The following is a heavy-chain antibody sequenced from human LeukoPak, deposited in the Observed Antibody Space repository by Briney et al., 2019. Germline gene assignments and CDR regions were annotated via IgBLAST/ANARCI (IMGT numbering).Heavy chain of an antibody. CDR1: GGSISSYY. V-gene: IGHV4-59*01. CDR2: IYYSGST. Sequence: SETLSLTCTVSGGSISSYYWSWIRQLPGKGLEWIGYIYYSGSTNYNPSLKSRVTISVDTSKNQFSLKLSSVTAADTAVYYCARADIVVVPAAIPEGAFDIWGQGTMVTVSS. D-gene: IGHD2-2*02. CDR3: ARADIVVVPAAIPEGAFDI. J-gene: IGHJ3*02.